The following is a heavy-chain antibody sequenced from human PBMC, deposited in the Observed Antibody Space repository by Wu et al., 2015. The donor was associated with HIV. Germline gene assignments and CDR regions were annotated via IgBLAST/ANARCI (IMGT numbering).Heavy chain of an antibody. J-gene: IGHJ6*03. D-gene: IGHD6-13*01. Sequence: QVQLVQSGAEVKKPGASVKVSCKASGYTFTSYDINWVRQATGQGLEWMGWMNPNSGNTGYAQKFQGRVTITRNTSISTAYMELSSLRSEDTAVYYCARGSNSSSWYSYYYYYYMDVWGQRDHGHRLL. CDR1: GYTFTSYD. V-gene: IGHV1-8*03. CDR3: ARGSNSSSWYSYYYYYYMDV. CDR2: MNPNSGNT.